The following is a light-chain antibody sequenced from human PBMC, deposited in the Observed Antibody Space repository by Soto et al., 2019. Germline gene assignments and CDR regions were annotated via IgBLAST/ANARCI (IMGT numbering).Light chain of an antibody. Sequence: DIQMTQSPSSLSAAVGDRVTITCRASQDINKYLNWYHQTPGKAPKLLIFSTSTLYSGVPSRFSGSRSGTDFTLTISSLQPEDFATYDCQQSYSSPYTFGQGTKVEIK. V-gene: IGKV1-39*01. CDR1: QDINKY. CDR3: QQSYSSPYT. J-gene: IGKJ2*01. CDR2: STS.